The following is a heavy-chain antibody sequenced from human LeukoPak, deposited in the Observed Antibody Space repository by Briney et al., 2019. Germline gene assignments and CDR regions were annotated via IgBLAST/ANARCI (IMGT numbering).Heavy chain of an antibody. Sequence: KPSETLSLTCAVYGESFSGYYWTWIRQSPGKGLEWIGEINPGGSTYFNPSLKSRLTISRDTSKNQFSLRLRSVTAADTGIYYCARGRQEISMIILVMTAVSYYLDAWGKGNTVTVS. D-gene: IGHD3-22*01. CDR1: GESFSGYY. CDR2: INPGGST. CDR3: ARGRQEISMIILVMTAVSYYLDA. V-gene: IGHV4-34*01. J-gene: IGHJ6*03.